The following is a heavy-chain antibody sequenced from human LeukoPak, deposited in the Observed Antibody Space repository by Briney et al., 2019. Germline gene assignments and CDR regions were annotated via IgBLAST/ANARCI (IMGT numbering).Heavy chain of an antibody. CDR1: GFIFSDFY. V-gene: IGHV3-11*05. CDR3: ARGTIPGFDP. Sequence: PGGSLRLSCAGSGFIFSDFYMSWIRQAPGKGLEWVSLIYSSSDYIYYADSVKGRFTISRDNAKNSLYLQMNSLRAEDTAVYYCARGTIPGFDPWGQGTLVTVSS. CDR2: IYSSSDYI. J-gene: IGHJ5*02. D-gene: IGHD3-3*01.